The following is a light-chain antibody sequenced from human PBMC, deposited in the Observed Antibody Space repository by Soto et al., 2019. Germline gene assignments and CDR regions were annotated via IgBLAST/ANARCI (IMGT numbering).Light chain of an antibody. CDR3: QTWGTDVSV. CDR2: LNSDGSH. V-gene: IGLV4-69*01. CDR1: SGHSSYA. J-gene: IGLJ7*01. Sequence: QSVLTQWPSASASLGASVKLTCTLSSGHSSYAIAWHQQQPEKGPRFLMRLNSDGSHNKGYGIPDRFSGSSSGAERYLTISSLQSEDEADYYCQTWGTDVSVFGGGTQLIVL.